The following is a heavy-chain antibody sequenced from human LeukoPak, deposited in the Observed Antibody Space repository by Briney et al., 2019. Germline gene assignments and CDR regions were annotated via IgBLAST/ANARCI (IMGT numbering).Heavy chain of an antibody. CDR3: ARGPRLLWFGELGAFDI. CDR2: INPNSGGT. CDR1: GYTFTGYY. V-gene: IGHV1-2*04. D-gene: IGHD3-10*01. J-gene: IGHJ3*02. Sequence: ASVKVSCKASGYTFTGYYMHWVRQAPGQGLEWMGWINPNSGGTNYAQKFQGWVTTTRDTSISTAYMELSRLRSDDTAVYYCARGPRLLWFGELGAFDIWGQGTMVTVSS.